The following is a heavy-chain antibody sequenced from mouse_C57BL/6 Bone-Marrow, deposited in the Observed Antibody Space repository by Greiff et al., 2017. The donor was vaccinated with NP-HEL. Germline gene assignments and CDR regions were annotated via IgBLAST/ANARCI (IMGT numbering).Heavy chain of an antibody. CDR3: ESGGGNYEGGY. V-gene: IGHV1-9*01. CDR2: ILPGSGST. J-gene: IGHJ2*01. D-gene: IGHD2-1*01. Sequence: QVQLQQSGAELMKPGASVKLSCKATGYTFTGYWIEWVKQRPGHGLEWIGEILPGSGSTNYNEKFKGKATLTADTSSNTAYMQLSSLTTEDSAIYGGESGGGNYEGGYWGQGTTLTVSS. CDR1: GYTFTGYW.